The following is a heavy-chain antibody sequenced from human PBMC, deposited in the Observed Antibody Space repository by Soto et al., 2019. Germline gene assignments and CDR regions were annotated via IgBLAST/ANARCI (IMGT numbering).Heavy chain of an antibody. D-gene: IGHD6-19*01. CDR2: ISDGGTA. CDR3: AAEHMGVAGPNWFDP. V-gene: IGHV4-31*11. J-gene: IGHJ5*02. CDR1: GGSISSGGHS. Sequence: QVQLQESGPGLVKPSPTLSLTCAVSGGSISSGGHSWIWIRQHPGHGLEFIGYISDGGTAYYNPSLKRRLTISIDKAENQLSVQLRSLTAAATAVYYWAAEHMGVAGPNWFDPWGHGTLVTVS.